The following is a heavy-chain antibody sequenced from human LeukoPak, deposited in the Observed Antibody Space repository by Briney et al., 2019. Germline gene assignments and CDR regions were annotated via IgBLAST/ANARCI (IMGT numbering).Heavy chain of an antibody. J-gene: IGHJ4*02. CDR2: ASYDGHNN. V-gene: IGHV3-30*03. CDR3: ARDTYTSGWYAGWNY. Sequence: GGSLRLSCAASGFTFSNFAMSWVRQAPGKGLEWVAVASYDGHNNYYADSVKGRFTISRDNSKNTLYLQMNSLRAEDTAVYYCARDTYTSGWYAGWNYWGQGTLVTVSS. D-gene: IGHD6-19*01. CDR1: GFTFSNFA.